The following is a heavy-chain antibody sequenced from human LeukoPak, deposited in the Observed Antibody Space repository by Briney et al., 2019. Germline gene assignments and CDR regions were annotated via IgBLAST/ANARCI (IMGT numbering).Heavy chain of an antibody. CDR1: GGTFSSYA. CDR2: IIPIFGTA. J-gene: IGHJ4*02. D-gene: IGHD3-10*01. V-gene: IGHV1-69*13. Sequence: GASVKVSCKASGGTFSSYAISWVRQAPGQGLEWMGGIIPIFGTANYAQKFQGRVTITADESTSTAYMELSSLRSEDTAVYYCARDGKVGFGELLYPDYWGQGTLVTVSS. CDR3: ARDGKVGFGELLYPDY.